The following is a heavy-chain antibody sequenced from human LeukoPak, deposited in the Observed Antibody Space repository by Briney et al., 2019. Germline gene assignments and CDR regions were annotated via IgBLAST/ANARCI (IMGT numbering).Heavy chain of an antibody. Sequence: GGSLRLSCAASGFTFSSYAMNWVRQAPGKGLEWVAAVSYDGSKKYYADSVKGRFTISRDNFKNTLYVQMNSLRAEDTAVYYCARSRPYCSGGSCYSDGMDVWGQGTTVTVSS. CDR1: GFTFSSYA. J-gene: IGHJ6*02. CDR2: VSYDGSKK. D-gene: IGHD2-15*01. CDR3: ARSRPYCSGGSCYSDGMDV. V-gene: IGHV3-30-3*01.